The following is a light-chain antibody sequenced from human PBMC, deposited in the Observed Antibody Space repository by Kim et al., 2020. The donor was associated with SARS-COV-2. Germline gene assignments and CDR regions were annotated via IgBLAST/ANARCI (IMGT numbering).Light chain of an antibody. CDR3: QSSDSINLWV. CDR2: VAN. Sequence: KTETTTFTRRSGAVSSCKVQWDQQRPGSDPTTVIYVANERPSGVPDRFSASVDQSSGSASLTISGLKTEDEADYCCQSSDSINLWVFGGGTQLTVL. J-gene: IGLJ3*02. CDR1: SGAVSSCK. V-gene: IGLV6-57*03.